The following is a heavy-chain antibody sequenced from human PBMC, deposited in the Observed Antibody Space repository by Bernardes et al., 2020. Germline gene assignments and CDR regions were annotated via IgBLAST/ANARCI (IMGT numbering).Heavy chain of an antibody. D-gene: IGHD2-2*01. CDR3: ARANIVVVPAAHTSPWFDP. V-gene: IGHV4-34*01. J-gene: IGHJ5*02. CDR1: GGSFSGYY. Sequence: SETLSLTCAVYGGSFSGYYWSWIRQPPGKELEWIGEINHSGSTNYNPSLKSRVTISVDTSKNQFSLKLSSVTAADTAVYYCARANIVVVPAAHTSPWFDPWGQGTLVTVSS. CDR2: INHSGST.